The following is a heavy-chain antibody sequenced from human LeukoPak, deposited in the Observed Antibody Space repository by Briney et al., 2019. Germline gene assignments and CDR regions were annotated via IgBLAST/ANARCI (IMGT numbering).Heavy chain of an antibody. Sequence: PGGSLRLSCAVSGFTFSRYGLHWVRQAPGKGLEWVAFIRYDGTNKYCADSVKGRFTISRDNSKDTLYLQMNSLRAEDTAVYYCAKDYYGSGTLFDYWGQGTLVTVSS. CDR2: IRYDGTNK. J-gene: IGHJ4*02. D-gene: IGHD3-10*01. V-gene: IGHV3-30*02. CDR3: AKDYYGSGTLFDY. CDR1: GFTFSRYG.